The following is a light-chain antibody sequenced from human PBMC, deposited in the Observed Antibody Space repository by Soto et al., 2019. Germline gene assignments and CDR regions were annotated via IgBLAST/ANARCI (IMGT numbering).Light chain of an antibody. Sequence: DIQMTQSPSSVSAAAGDRVTITCRASPAIDSWLAWYQQRPGKAPKLLIYAASTLESGVPSRFSASGSGTHFTLTISSLQPEDVATYYCQQAHSFPYSFGQGPKLEIK. J-gene: IGKJ2*01. CDR3: QQAHSFPYS. CDR1: PAIDSW. CDR2: AAS. V-gene: IGKV1-12*02.